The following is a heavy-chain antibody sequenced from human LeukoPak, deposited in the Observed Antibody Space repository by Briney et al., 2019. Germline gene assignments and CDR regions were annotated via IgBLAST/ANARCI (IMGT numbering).Heavy chain of an antibody. CDR3: ARSGSYYTAFDI. D-gene: IGHD1-26*01. CDR2: INPNSGGT. Sequence: GASVKVSCKASGYTFTSYYMHWVRQAPGQGLEWMGRINPNSGGTNYAQKFQGRVTMTRDTSISTAYMELSRLRSDDTAVYYCARSGSYYTAFDIWGQGTMVTVSS. J-gene: IGHJ3*02. V-gene: IGHV1-2*06. CDR1: GYTFTSYY.